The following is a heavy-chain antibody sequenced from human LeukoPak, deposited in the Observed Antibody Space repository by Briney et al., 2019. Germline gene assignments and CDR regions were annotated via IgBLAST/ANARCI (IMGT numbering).Heavy chain of an antibody. D-gene: IGHD6-6*01. CDR1: GGSISSCY. CDR3: ARTLYSTSSLFDY. J-gene: IGHJ4*02. CDR2: IYYSGNT. Sequence: PSETLSLTCTVSGGSISSCYWNWIRQPPGKGLEWLGHIYYSGNTDYNPSLKSRVTISVDTSKNQFSLNLSSVTAADTAVYYCARTLYSTSSLFDYWGQGTLVTVSS. V-gene: IGHV4-59*08.